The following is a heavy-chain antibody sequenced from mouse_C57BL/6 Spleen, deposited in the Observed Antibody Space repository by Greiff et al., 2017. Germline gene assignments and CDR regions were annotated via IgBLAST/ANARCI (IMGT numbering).Heavy chain of an antibody. V-gene: IGHV14-4*01. J-gene: IGHJ3*01. CDR3: TGDGYYVGFAY. D-gene: IGHD2-3*01. CDR2: IDPENGDT. Sequence: EVQLQQSGAELVRPGASVKLSCTASGFNIKDDYMHWVKQRPEQGLEWIGWIDPENGDTEYASKFQGKATITADTSSNTAYLQLSSLTSEDTAVYYCTGDGYYVGFAYWGQGTLVTVSA. CDR1: GFNIKDDY.